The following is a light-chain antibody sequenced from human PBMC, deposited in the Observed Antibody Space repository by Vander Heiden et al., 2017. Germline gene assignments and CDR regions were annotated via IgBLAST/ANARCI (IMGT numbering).Light chain of an antibody. V-gene: IGKV3-20*01. CDR1: QSVSSSY. Sequence: PGTLSLSPGERATLSCRASQSVSSSYLAWYQQKPGQAPRLLIYGASSRATGIPDRFSGSGSGTDFTLTISRLEPEDFAVYYCQQDGSSPWTFGQGTKVXIK. J-gene: IGKJ1*01. CDR2: GAS. CDR3: QQDGSSPWT.